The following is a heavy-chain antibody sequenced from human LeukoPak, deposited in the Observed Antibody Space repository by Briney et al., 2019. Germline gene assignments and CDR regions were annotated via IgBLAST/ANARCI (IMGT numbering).Heavy chain of an antibody. J-gene: IGHJ4*02. CDR3: AKESPVIAAKTYFDY. Sequence: GGSLRLSCEASGFTFSNYAMSWVRQAPGKGLEWVSIISGSGHSTYYADSVKGRFTISRDNSRNTLNLQMNSLRAEDTAVYYCAKESPVIAAKTYFDYWGQGTLVTVSS. CDR1: GFTFSNYA. D-gene: IGHD6-13*01. CDR2: ISGSGHST. V-gene: IGHV3-23*01.